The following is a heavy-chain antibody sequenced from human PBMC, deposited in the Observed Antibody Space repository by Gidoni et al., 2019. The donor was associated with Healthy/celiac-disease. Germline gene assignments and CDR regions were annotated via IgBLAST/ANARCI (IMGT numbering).Heavy chain of an antibody. CDR2: INHSGST. V-gene: IGHV4-34*01. CDR1: GGSFSGYY. J-gene: IGHJ4*02. Sequence: QVQLQQWGAGLLKPSETLSLTCAVYGGSFSGYYWSGIRPPPGKGLECIGEINHSGSTNYNPSLKSRGTISVDTSKNQFSLKLSSVTAADTAVYYCARFIAVAGKVDYWGQGTLVTVSS. CDR3: ARFIAVAGKVDY. D-gene: IGHD6-19*01.